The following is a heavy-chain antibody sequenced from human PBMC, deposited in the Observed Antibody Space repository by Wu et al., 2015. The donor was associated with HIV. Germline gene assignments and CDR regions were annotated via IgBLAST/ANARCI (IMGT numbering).Heavy chain of an antibody. V-gene: IGHV1-69*14. J-gene: IGHJ4*02. D-gene: IGHD3-16*01. CDR3: AVKPPXHGGTWFGVLAF. CDR1: GDSLDSVA. CDR2: LMPVFGTT. Sequence: QVQLVQSGAELKKPGSSVRVSCESTGDSLDSVAVHWVRQAPGQGLQWMGALMPVFGTTNLAPQFRQQGQLSLRHVGGKTASLDLTGLTTFDHWCLLCAVKPPXHGGTWFGVLAFWGQGKTLVTVSS.